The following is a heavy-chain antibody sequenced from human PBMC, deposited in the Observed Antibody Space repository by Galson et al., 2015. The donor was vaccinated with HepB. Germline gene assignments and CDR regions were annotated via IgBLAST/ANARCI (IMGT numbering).Heavy chain of an antibody. CDR2: ISSSSTI. CDR3: ARSSSWSSGGSCYSVPNAFDI. Sequence: SLRLSCAASGFTFSDYYMNWVRQAPGKGLERVSSISSSSTIYYADSVKGRFTISRDNAKNSLYLQMNSLRAEDTAVYYCARSSSWSSGGSCYSVPNAFDIWGQGTMVTVSS. D-gene: IGHD2-15*01. CDR1: GFTFSDYY. V-gene: IGHV3-69-1*01. J-gene: IGHJ3*02.